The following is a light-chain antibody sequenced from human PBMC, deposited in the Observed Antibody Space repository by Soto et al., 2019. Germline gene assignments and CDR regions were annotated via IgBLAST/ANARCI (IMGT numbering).Light chain of an antibody. J-gene: IGKJ1*01. V-gene: IGKV3-20*01. CDR3: QQYNNWPRT. CDR2: GAS. Sequence: IVLTQSPDTLSFSPGERATLSCRASQSVGTRLAWYQHKTGQAPSLLMSGASSRATGIPDRFSGSGSETDFTLTISRLEPEDFALYYCQQYNNWPRTFGQGTKVDIK. CDR1: QSVGTR.